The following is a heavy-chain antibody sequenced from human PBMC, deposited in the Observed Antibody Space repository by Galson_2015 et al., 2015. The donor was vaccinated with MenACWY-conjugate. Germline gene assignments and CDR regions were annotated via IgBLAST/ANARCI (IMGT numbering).Heavy chain of an antibody. CDR3: ARNPQLGTTEMQIASYYYMDV. CDR2: ISSSSSYT. J-gene: IGHJ6*03. CDR1: GFTFSDYY. V-gene: IGHV3-11*06. Sequence: SLRLSCAASGFTFSDYYMSWIRQAPGKGLEWVSYISSSSSYTNYADSVKGRFTTSRDNAKNSLYLQMNSLRAEDTAVYYCARNPQLGTTEMQIASYYYMDVWGKGTTVTVSS. D-gene: IGHD7-27*01.